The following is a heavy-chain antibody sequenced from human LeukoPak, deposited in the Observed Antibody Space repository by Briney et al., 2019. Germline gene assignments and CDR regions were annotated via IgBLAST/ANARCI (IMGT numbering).Heavy chain of an antibody. D-gene: IGHD3-22*01. Sequence: GGSLRLSCAASGFTFSSYGMHWVRRAPGKGLEWVAFIRYDGSNKYYADSVKGRFTISRDNSKNTLYLQMNSLRAEDTAVYYCARAYDSSGLSYWYFGLWGRGTLVTVSS. CDR1: GFTFSSYG. J-gene: IGHJ2*01. CDR2: IRYDGSNK. V-gene: IGHV3-30*02. CDR3: ARAYDSSGLSYWYFGL.